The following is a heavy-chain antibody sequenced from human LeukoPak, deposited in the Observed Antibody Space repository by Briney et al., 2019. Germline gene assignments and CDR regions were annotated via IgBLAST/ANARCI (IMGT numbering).Heavy chain of an antibody. D-gene: IGHD3-22*01. J-gene: IGHJ4*02. CDR1: GGSFSGYY. V-gene: IGHV4-34*01. Sequence: SETLSLTCAVYGGSFSGYYWSWIRQPPGKGPEWIGEINHSGSTNYNPSLKSRVTISVDTSKNQFSLKLSSVTAADTAVYYCASEHDSSGYPGYWGQGTLVTVSS. CDR2: INHSGST. CDR3: ASEHDSSGYPGY.